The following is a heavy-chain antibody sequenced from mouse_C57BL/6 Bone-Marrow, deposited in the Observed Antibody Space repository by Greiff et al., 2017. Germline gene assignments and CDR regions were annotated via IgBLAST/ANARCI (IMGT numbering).Heavy chain of an antibody. CDR3: ARPIYYDYTWYFDV. CDR1: GVDFSRYW. V-gene: IGHV4-1*01. J-gene: IGHJ1*03. CDR2: INPDSSTI. Sequence: EADGVDFSRYWMSWVRRAPGKGLEWIGEINPDSSTINYAPSLKDKFIISRDNAKNTLYLQMSKVRSEDTALYYCARPIYYDYTWYFDVWGTGTTVTVSS. D-gene: IGHD2-4*01.